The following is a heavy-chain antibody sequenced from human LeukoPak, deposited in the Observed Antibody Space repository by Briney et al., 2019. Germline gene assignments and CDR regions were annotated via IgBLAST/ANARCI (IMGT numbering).Heavy chain of an antibody. CDR2: ISYDGSNK. CDR1: GFTFSTYA. J-gene: IGHJ4*02. D-gene: IGHD5-12*01. V-gene: IGHV3-30*18. Sequence: GGSLRLSCAASGFTFSTYAMHWVRQAPGKGLEWVAVISYDGSNKYYADSVKGRFTISRDNSKNTLYLQMNSLRAEDTAVYYCAKDVLVRAGGYVIDYWGQGTLVTVSS. CDR3: AKDVLVRAGGYVIDY.